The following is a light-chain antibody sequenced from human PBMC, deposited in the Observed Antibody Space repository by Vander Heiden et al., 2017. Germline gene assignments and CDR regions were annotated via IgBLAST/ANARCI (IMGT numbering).Light chain of an antibody. CDR2: AAS. CDR1: QSISSY. Sequence: DIQMTQSPSSLSASVGDRVTITCRASQSISSYLNWYQQKPGKAPKLLIYAASSLQSGVPSWFSGSGSGTDFTLTISSLQPEDFATYYCQQSYSTPPFTFGPGTKVDIK. J-gene: IGKJ3*01. CDR3: QQSYSTPPFT. V-gene: IGKV1-39*01.